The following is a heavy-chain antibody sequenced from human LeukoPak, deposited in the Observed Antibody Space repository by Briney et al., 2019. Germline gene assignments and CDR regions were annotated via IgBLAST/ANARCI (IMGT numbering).Heavy chain of an antibody. J-gene: IGHJ4*02. CDR2: IYHGGTT. Sequence: PSGTLSLTCSVSGASITNSDLWTWVRQPPGEGLEWIGEIYHGGTTKYNPSLKSRVTISVDKSKNQFSLKLSSVTAADTAVYYCARVRCSEGKCNFFDYWGQGTLVTVSS. V-gene: IGHV4-4*02. CDR3: ARVRCSEGKCNFFDY. CDR1: GASITNSDL. D-gene: IGHD2-15*01.